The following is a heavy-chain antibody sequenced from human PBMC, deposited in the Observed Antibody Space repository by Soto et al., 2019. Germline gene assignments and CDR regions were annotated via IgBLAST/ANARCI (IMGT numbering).Heavy chain of an antibody. V-gene: IGHV4-34*01. J-gene: IGHJ5*02. CDR3: ATANWSHHYFDP. D-gene: IGHD1-1*01. CDR2: INHSGST. Sequence: QVRLQQWGTGLLKSSETLSLTCAVYGGSFSGYCWSWLRQPPGKGLEWIGEINHSGSTNYNPSLKSRVTISVDTSKNQFSLKVTSVTAADTAVYYCATANWSHHYFDPWGQGTLVTVSS. CDR1: GGSFSGYC.